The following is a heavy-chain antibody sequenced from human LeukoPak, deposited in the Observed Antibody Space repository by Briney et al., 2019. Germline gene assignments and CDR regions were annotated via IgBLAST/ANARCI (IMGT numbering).Heavy chain of an antibody. CDR2: INPRGGST. CDR3: ARHITMIVVVPTGAFDI. CDR1: GYTFTRNY. D-gene: IGHD3-22*01. Sequence: ASVKVSCKASGYTFTRNYMHWVRQAPGQGLEWMGIINPRGGSTTYAQKLQGRVTMTTDTSTSTAYMELRSLRSDDTAVYYCARHITMIVVVPTGAFDIWGQGTMVTVSS. J-gene: IGHJ3*02. V-gene: IGHV1-46*01.